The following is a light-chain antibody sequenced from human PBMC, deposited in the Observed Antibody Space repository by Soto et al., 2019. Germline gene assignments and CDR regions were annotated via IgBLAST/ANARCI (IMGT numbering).Light chain of an antibody. CDR1: QGIRHY. CDR3: QQANSFPLT. Sequence: DIQMTQSPSSLSASVGDRVTITCRASQGIRHYLAWYQHKPGKAPRLLIFAASNLQSGVPSRFSGSGSGTDFTLTISSLQPEDFATYHCQQANSFPLTFGGGTKVDI. J-gene: IGKJ4*01. CDR2: AAS. V-gene: IGKV1-12*01.